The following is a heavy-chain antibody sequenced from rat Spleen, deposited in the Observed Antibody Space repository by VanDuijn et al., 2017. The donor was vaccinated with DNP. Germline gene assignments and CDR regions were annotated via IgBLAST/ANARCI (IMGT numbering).Heavy chain of an antibody. CDR3: TTDAAY. V-gene: IGHV5-20*01. J-gene: IGHJ3*01. CDR2: INPDGSRT. CDR1: GFTFGDYY. Sequence: EVRVVQSGGGLIQPGGSLKISCAASGFTFGDYYMSWVRQAPTMGLEWVASINPDGSRTYYRDSVKGRFTISRDNAEISLFLQMDSLRSEDTATYYCTTDAAYWGQGALVTVSS.